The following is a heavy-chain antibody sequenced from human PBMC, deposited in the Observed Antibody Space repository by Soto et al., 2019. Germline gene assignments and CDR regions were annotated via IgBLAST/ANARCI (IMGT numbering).Heavy chain of an antibody. D-gene: IGHD1-26*01. CDR2: ISYNGNDE. CDR1: GATFNTYA. V-gene: IGHV3-30*03. J-gene: IGHJ4*02. Sequence: QVQLVESGGDVVQPGASLRLSCEGSGATFNTYAIHWVRQAPGKGLEWVATISYNGNDEYYAESVKGRFTVARDISKNTVSLEMSSLRPDDTAEYHCTSNGTYSGFGFWGQGTRVTVSS. CDR3: TSNGTYSGFGF.